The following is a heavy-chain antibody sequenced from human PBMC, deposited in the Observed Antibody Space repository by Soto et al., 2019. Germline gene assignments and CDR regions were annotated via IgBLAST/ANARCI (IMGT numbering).Heavy chain of an antibody. CDR2: IYDTGISGYTPST. J-gene: IGHJ6*02. CDR1: GGSISGSY. CDR3: ARGEDAFFYYGLDV. Sequence: LTCTVSGGSISGSYWSWIRQTPGKVLEWIAYIYDTGISGYTPSTSYNPSLKSRVTMSVDTSKSQFSLKLTSVTAADTAVYYCARGEDAFFYYGLDVWGQGITVTVSS. V-gene: IGHV4-59*01.